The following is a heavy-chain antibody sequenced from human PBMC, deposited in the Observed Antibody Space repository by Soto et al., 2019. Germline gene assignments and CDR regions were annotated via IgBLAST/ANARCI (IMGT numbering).Heavy chain of an antibody. CDR3: VKSQTSYCSGGSCYSSDYYYYYGMDV. D-gene: IGHD2-15*01. Sequence: GSLRLSCSASGFTFSSYAMHWVRQAPGKGLEYVSAISSNGGSTYYADSVKGRFTISRDNSKNTLYLQMSSLRAEDTAVYYCVKSQTSYCSGGSCYSSDYYYYYGMDVWGQGTTVTVSS. CDR1: GFTFSSYA. J-gene: IGHJ6*02. V-gene: IGHV3-64D*08. CDR2: ISSNGGST.